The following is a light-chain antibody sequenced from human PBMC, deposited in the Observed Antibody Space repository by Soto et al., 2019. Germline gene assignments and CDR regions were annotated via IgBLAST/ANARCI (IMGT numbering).Light chain of an antibody. CDR1: HVGLDSSNKKNY. CDR2: WAY. CDR3: QQYLSTPLS. J-gene: IGKJ4*01. V-gene: IGKV4-1*01. Sequence: IVMTHSPYSLALSLGERATINCKSIHVGLDSSNKKNYLDWYQQKPGHPTNLLIYWAYTRESGVTDRLSGSGSGKDFTLTISRLQAEDVAVYYCQQYLSTPLSFGGGSKVDIK.